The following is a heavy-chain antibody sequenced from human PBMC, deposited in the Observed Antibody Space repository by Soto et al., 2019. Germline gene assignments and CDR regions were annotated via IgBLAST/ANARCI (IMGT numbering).Heavy chain of an antibody. CDR1: VCSSSSSSYY. D-gene: IGHD1-1*01. Sequence: PAETLSLTCTVSVCSSSSSSYYWGWVRQPPGKGLEWIGSVYYSGSTYYNPSLESRVNISVDKSKNQFSLKLMSLSAADTAVYYCGRLEELATISYYFDYWGLGALVTVSS. CDR3: GRLEELATISYYFDY. V-gene: IGHV4-39*01. CDR2: VYYSGST. J-gene: IGHJ4*02.